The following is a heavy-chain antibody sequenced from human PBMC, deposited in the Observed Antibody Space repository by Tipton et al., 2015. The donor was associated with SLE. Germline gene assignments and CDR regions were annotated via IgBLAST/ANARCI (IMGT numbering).Heavy chain of an antibody. CDR3: AGVTGERSYFDY. CDR1: GGSISSGGYY. J-gene: IGHJ4*02. D-gene: IGHD7-27*01. Sequence: LRLSCTVSGGSISSGGYYWSWIRQHPGKGLEWIGYIYYSGGTYYNPSLESRVTISVDTSKNQFSLKLSSVTAADTAVYYCAGVTGERSYFDYWGQGTLVTVSS. CDR2: IYYSGGT. V-gene: IGHV4-31*03.